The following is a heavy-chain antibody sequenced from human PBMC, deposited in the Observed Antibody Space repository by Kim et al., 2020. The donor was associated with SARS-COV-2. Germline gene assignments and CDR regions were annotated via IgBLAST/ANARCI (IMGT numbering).Heavy chain of an antibody. V-gene: IGHV3-30*02. CDR3: AKGYYDFWSGYYLH. D-gene: IGHD3-3*01. J-gene: IGHJ3*01. Sequence: ADSVKGRCTISRDNSKNAMYLQMNRLRAEDTAVDYCAKGYYDFWSGYYLHWGKGTMVTVSS.